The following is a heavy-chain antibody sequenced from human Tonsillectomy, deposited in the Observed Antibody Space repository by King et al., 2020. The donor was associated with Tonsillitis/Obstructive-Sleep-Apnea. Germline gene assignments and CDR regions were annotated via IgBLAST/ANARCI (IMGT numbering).Heavy chain of an antibody. D-gene: IGHD3-3*01. V-gene: IGHV5-51*01. CDR2: IYPGDSET. CDR3: ARGAARFGVVTPYDF. CDR1: GYNFANYW. Sequence: VQLVESAAEVKKPGDSLMISCKASGYNFANYWIGWVRQMPGKGLEWMGIIYPGDSETRCGPSFQGQATISAARSINTAYLQWSSLKASDTALYYCARGAARFGVVTPYDFWGQGTLVTVSS. J-gene: IGHJ4*02.